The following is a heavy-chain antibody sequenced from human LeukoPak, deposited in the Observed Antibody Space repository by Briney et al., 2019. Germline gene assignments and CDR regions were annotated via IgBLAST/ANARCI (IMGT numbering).Heavy chain of an antibody. D-gene: IGHD3-9*01. J-gene: IGHJ4*02. CDR3: ATTYYDILLLDY. CDR1: GFTFSDYY. CDR2: ISSSSSYT. V-gene: IGHV3-11*06. Sequence: GGSLRLSCAASGFTFSDYYMSWIRQAPGKGLEWVSYISSSSSYTNYADSVKGRFTISRDNAKNSLYLQMNSLRAEDTAVYYCATTYYDILLLDYWGQGTLVTVSS.